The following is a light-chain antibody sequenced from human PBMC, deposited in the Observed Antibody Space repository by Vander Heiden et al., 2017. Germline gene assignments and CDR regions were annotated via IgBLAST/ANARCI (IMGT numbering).Light chain of an antibody. J-gene: IGLJ3*02. Sequence: QSVLTQPPSVSEAPRQRVTISCSGSSSNIGNNAVNWYQQPPGQAPKLLFYADDVLPSGVSDRFSGSKSGTSASLTISGLQSEDEADYYCAAWDDSLNGRVFGRGTKLTVL. V-gene: IGLV1-36*01. CDR1: SSNIGNNA. CDR2: ADD. CDR3: AAWDDSLNGRV.